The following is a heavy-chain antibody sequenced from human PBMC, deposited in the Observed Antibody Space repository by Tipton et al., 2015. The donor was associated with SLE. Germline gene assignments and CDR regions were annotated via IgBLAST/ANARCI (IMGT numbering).Heavy chain of an antibody. CDR3: AKDVPRWETGSTHDTFNV. J-gene: IGHJ3*01. D-gene: IGHD1-7*01. V-gene: IGHV3-23*01. CDR2: MSGSGGST. Sequence: SLRLSCTASGFTLSSYVMNWVRQAPGKGLEWVSAMSGSGGSTYYADSVKGRFTISRDNSKNTLYLQMNSLRAEDTAVYYCAKDVPRWETGSTHDTFNVWGQGTMVTVSS. CDR1: GFTLSSYV.